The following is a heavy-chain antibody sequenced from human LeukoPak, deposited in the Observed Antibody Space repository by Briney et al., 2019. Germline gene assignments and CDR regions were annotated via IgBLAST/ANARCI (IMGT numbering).Heavy chain of an antibody. D-gene: IGHD5-18*01. Sequence: PSETLSLTCTVSGYSISSGYYWGWIRQPPGKGLEWIGSIYYSGSTYYNPSLKSRVTISVHTSKNQFSLKLSSVTAADTAVYYCARGRGYSYGFANYYYYYMDVWGKGTTVTVS. J-gene: IGHJ6*03. CDR1: GYSISSGYY. CDR2: IYYSGST. CDR3: ARGRGYSYGFANYYYYYMDV. V-gene: IGHV4-38-2*02.